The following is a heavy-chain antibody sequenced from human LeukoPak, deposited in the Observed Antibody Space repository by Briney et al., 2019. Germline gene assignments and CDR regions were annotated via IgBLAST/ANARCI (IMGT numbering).Heavy chain of an antibody. CDR3: ARSITMVRGVITDFDY. D-gene: IGHD3-10*01. CDR2: IYYSGST. CDR1: GGSISSSSYY. J-gene: IGHJ4*02. V-gene: IGHV4-39*01. Sequence: SETLSLTCTVSGGSISSSSYYWGWIRQPPGKGLEWIGSIYYSGSTYYNPSLKSRVTISVDTSKNQFSLKLSSVTAADTVVYYCARSITMVRGVITDFDYWGQGTLVTVSS.